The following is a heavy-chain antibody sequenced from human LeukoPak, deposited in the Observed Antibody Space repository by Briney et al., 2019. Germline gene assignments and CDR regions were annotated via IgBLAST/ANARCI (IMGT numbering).Heavy chain of an antibody. Sequence: GGSLRLSCAASGFTFSSYAMSWVRQAPGKGLEWVSAISGSGGSTYYADSVKGRLTISRDNSKNTLYLQMNSLRAEDTAVYYCAKRPGLGGKWLLPYYFDYWGQGTLVTVSS. CDR1: GFTFSSYA. J-gene: IGHJ4*02. D-gene: IGHD3-22*01. V-gene: IGHV3-23*01. CDR2: ISGSGGST. CDR3: AKRPGLGGKWLLPYYFDY.